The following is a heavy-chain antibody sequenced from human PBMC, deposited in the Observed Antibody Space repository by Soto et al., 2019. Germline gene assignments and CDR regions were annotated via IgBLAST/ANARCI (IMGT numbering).Heavy chain of an antibody. D-gene: IGHD3-16*01. CDR1: GGTFSSYT. CDR2: IIPILGIA. Sequence: QVQLVQSGAEVKKPGSSVKVSCKASGGTFSSYTISWVRQAPGQGLEWMGRIIPILGIANYAQKFQGRVTITADKSTSTAYMELSSLRSEDTAVYYCASPGGATYYFDYWGQGTLVTVSS. J-gene: IGHJ4*02. V-gene: IGHV1-69*02. CDR3: ASPGGATYYFDY.